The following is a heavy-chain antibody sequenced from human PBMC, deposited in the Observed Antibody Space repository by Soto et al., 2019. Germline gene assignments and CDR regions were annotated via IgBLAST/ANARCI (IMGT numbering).Heavy chain of an antibody. D-gene: IGHD2-21*01. CDR3: ARVLPIHGSAGV. CDR1: GFTFSSYW. V-gene: IGHV3-74*01. CDR2: INSDGSST. J-gene: IGHJ6*02. Sequence: GGSLRLSCAASGFTFSSYWMHWVRQAPGKGLVGVSRINSDGSSTSYADSVKGRFTISRDNAKNTLYLQMNSLRAEDTAVYYCARVLPIHGSAGVWGQGTTVTVSS.